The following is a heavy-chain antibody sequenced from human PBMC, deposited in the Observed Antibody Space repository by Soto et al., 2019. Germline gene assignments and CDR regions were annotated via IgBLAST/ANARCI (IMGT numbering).Heavy chain of an antibody. CDR1: RLTFSSYW. CDR2: MRQDGREE. J-gene: IGHJ6*02. V-gene: IGHV3-7*01. CDR3: AREPTTAVVNYGMDV. Sequence: GGSLRISCAASRLTFSSYWMSSVRKNPVKGLEWVATMRQDGREEHYVDSMKGRFTISRDNAKELLYLQMNSLRAEDTAVYYCAREPTTAVVNYGMDVWGQGTTVTVSS. D-gene: IGHD6-13*01.